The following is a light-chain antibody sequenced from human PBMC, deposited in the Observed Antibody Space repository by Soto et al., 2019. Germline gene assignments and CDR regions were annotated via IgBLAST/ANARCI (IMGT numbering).Light chain of an antibody. CDR1: SSDVGSYNL. CDR3: YSYAGENLYV. V-gene: IGLV2-23*01. CDR2: EGT. J-gene: IGLJ1*01. Sequence: QSGLTQPASVSASPGQSITIPCTGTSSDVGSYNLVSWFQQHPGKVPELLIYEGTKRPSGLSDRFSGSKSGNTASLTISGLQAEDEADYYCYSYAGENLYVFGTGTKVTVL.